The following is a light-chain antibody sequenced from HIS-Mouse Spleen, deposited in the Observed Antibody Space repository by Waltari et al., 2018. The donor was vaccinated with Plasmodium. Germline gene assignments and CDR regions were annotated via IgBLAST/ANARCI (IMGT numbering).Light chain of an antibody. CDR1: ALPKQY. J-gene: IGLJ2*01. CDR2: KDS. CDR3: QSADSSGTYVV. Sequence: SYELTQPPSVSVSPGQTARITCSGAALPKQYAYWYQQKPGQAPVLVIDKDSERPSGIPERFSGSSSGTTVTLTISGVQAEDEADYYCQSADSSGTYVVFGGGTKLTVL. V-gene: IGLV3-25*03.